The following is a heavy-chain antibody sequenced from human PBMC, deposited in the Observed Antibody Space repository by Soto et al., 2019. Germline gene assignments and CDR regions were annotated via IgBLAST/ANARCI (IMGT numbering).Heavy chain of an antibody. V-gene: IGHV3-7*03. D-gene: IGHD3-10*01. CDR3: ARGRSDGMYV. Sequence: QPEESLRLSCAPSGFTVSSDWMTWFRQAPGKGLEWVANIKEDGSENYYVDSVKGRFTISRDDAKNSLYLQMNSLRVEETAVFYCARGRSDGMYVWGPGT. CDR2: IKEDGSEN. CDR1: GFTVSSDW. J-gene: IGHJ6*02.